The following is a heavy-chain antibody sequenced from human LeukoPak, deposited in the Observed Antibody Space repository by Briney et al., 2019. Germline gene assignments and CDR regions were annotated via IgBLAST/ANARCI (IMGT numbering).Heavy chain of an antibody. Sequence: ASVKVSCKASGYTFTSYGISWVRQAPGQGLEWMGWISAYNGNTNYAQKLQGRVTMTTDTSTSTAHMELRSLRSDDTAVYYCASFSDDYYYGMDVWGQGTTVTVSS. J-gene: IGHJ6*02. V-gene: IGHV1-18*01. CDR3: ASFSDDYYYGMDV. CDR1: GYTFTSYG. CDR2: ISAYNGNT. D-gene: IGHD3-3*02.